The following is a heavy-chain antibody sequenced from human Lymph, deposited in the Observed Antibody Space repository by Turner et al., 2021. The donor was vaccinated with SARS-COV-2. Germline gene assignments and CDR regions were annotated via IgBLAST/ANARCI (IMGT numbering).Heavy chain of an antibody. D-gene: IGHD1-26*01. CDR2: ISYDGNNK. CDR1: GFTFSSYA. CDR3: ARGLSGNYYFFDY. Sequence: QVQLVESEGGVVQPGRSVKLSCAASGFTFSSYAMHWARQAPGKGLEWVALISYDGNNKYYADSVRGRFTISRDNTKNTLYLQMNSLRAEDTAVYYCARGLSGNYYFFDYWGQGTLVTVSS. J-gene: IGHJ4*02. V-gene: IGHV3-30-3*01.